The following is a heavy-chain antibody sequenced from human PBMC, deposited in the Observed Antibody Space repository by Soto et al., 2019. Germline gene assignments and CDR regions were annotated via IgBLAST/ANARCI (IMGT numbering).Heavy chain of an antibody. CDR3: ARASAVWSGYFSFSIDYGMDV. D-gene: IGHD3-3*01. CDR1: GFTFSSYG. J-gene: IGHJ6*02. V-gene: IGHV3-33*01. Sequence: QVQLVESGGGVVQPGRSLRLSCAASGFTFSSYGMHWVRQAPGKGLEWVAVIWYDGSNKYYADSVKGRFTISRDNSKNTLYLQMNSLRAEDTAVYYCARASAVWSGYFSFSIDYGMDVWGQGTTVTVSS. CDR2: IWYDGSNK.